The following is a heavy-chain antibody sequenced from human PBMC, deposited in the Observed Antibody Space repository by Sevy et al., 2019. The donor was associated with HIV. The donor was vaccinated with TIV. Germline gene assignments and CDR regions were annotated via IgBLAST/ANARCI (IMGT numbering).Heavy chain of an antibody. J-gene: IGHJ4*02. Sequence: SETQSLTCIVSGYSITSGYHWGWIRQPPGKGLEWIGSISHGGSTYYNSSLMSRVTISVDTSKNQISLNMNSVTAADTALYYCANCQPDYWGQGRLVTVSS. CDR1: GYSITSGYH. V-gene: IGHV4-38-2*02. CDR3: ANCQPDY. CDR2: ISHGGST.